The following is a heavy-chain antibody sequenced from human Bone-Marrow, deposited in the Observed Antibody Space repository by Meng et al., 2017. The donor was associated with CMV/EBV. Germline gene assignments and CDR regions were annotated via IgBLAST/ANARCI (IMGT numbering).Heavy chain of an antibody. CDR1: GFTFSSYW. V-gene: IGHV3-74*01. CDR3: ARDPVVVPAAIPVRDNWFDP. CDR2: INSDGSST. D-gene: IGHD2-2*02. Sequence: GGSLRLSCAASGFTFSSYWMHWVRQAPGKGPVWVSRINSDGSSTSYADSVKGRFTISRDNAKNTLYLQMNSLRAEDTAVYYCARDPVVVPAAIPVRDNWFDPWGQGTLVTVSS. J-gene: IGHJ5*02.